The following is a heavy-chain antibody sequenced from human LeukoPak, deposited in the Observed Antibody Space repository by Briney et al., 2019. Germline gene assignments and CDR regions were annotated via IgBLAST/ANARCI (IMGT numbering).Heavy chain of an antibody. CDR2: IIHSGST. J-gene: IGHJ6*03. CDR1: GGSFSGYS. Sequence: SETLSLTCAVNGGSFSGYSWSWIRQSPGKGLEWIVDIIHSGSTNYNPSLKSRVTISLDTSRNQFSLKLTSVTAADTAVYYCARGQTELGTAYYYYMDVWGKGTTVTVSS. V-gene: IGHV4-34*01. D-gene: IGHD7-27*01. CDR3: ARGQTELGTAYYYYMDV.